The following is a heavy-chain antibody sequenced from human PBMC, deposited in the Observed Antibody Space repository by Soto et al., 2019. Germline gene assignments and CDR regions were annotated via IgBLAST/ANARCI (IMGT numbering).Heavy chain of an antibody. CDR3: ARLEDVSVFDL. V-gene: IGHV4-39*02. CDR1: GGSISSNNYY. Sequence: QLQLQESGPGLVKPSETLSLTCTVSGGSISSNNYYWGWIRQPPGKGLEWIGSIYYSGRTYYNPSLKSRVTISIDPSKNHFSLKLSSVTAADTAVYYCARLEDVSVFDLWGQGTMVTVSS. J-gene: IGHJ3*01. D-gene: IGHD1-1*01. CDR2: IYYSGRT.